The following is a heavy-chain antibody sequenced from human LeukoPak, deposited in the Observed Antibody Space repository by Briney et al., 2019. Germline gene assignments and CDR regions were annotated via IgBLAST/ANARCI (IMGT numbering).Heavy chain of an antibody. D-gene: IGHD3-10*01. CDR3: ARQRHSGGSADWFDP. V-gene: IGHV4-39*01. J-gene: IGHJ5*02. Sequence: PSETLSLTCTVSGGSISSSSYYWAWIRQPPGKGLEWIGSIYYSGSTYYNPSLKSRVTISVDTSKSQFSLRLSSVTAADTAVYYCARQRHSGGSADWFDPWGQGTLVTVSS. CDR2: IYYSGST. CDR1: GGSISSSSYY.